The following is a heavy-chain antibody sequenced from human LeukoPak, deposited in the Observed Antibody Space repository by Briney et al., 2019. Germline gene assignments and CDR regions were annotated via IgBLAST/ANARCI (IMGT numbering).Heavy chain of an antibody. Sequence: GGSLRLSCAASGFTFSSYWMHWVRQAPGRGLQWVASMKGDGSPTYYVDSVKGRFIISRDNARNSLYLQMNSLRAEDTAVYYCARLFGGVTTFDYWGQGALVTVSS. CDR1: GFTFSSYW. D-gene: IGHD2-8*02. J-gene: IGHJ4*02. CDR2: MKGDGSPT. V-gene: IGHV3-7*01. CDR3: ARLFGGVTTFDY.